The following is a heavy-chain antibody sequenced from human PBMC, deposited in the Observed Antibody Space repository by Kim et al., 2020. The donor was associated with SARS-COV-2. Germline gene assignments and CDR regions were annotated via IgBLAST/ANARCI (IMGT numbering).Heavy chain of an antibody. CDR3: ARYSGYDEEAGAFDI. CDR1: GGSISSGSYY. Sequence: SETLSLTCTVSGGSISSGSYYWSWIRQPAGKGLEWIGRIYTSGSTNYNPSLKSRVTISVDTSKNQFSLKLSSVTAADTAVYYCARYSGYDEEAGAFDIWGQGTMVTVSS. V-gene: IGHV4-61*02. D-gene: IGHD5-12*01. CDR2: IYTSGST. J-gene: IGHJ3*02.